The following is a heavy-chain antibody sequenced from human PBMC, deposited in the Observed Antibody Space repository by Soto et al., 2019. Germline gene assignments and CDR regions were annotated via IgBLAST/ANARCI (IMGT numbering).Heavy chain of an antibody. CDR1: GVIFNEYG. J-gene: IGHJ4*02. CDR2: IWYDGSNK. Sequence: QVQLVESGGGVVQPGMSLRLSCAASGVIFNEYGMHWVRQAPGKGLEWVAVIWYDGSNKYYADSVKGRFTISRDNSKNTMSLQMNNLRAEDTAVYYCARWGCSGTNCNLNQRSYDLWGQGTLVTVSS. V-gene: IGHV3-33*03. D-gene: IGHD2-15*01. CDR3: ARWGCSGTNCNLNQRSYDL.